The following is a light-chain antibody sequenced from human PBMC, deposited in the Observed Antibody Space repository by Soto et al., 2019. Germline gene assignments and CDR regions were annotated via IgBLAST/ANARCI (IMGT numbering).Light chain of an antibody. V-gene: IGLV2-23*01. CDR1: SSDVGSYNL. J-gene: IGLJ1*01. Sequence: SVLTQPGSVSGSPGQSITISCTGTSSDVGSYNLVSWYQQHPGKAPKLMIYEGSKRPSGVSNRFSGSKSGNTASLTVSGFQAEDEADYYCCSYAGSSTPYVFGTGTKVTVL. CDR3: CSYAGSSTPYV. CDR2: EGS.